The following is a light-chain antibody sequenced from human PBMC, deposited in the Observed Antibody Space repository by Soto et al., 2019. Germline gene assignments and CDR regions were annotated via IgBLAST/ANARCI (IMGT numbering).Light chain of an antibody. J-gene: IGKJ2*01. V-gene: IGKV1-39*01. CDR3: QQSYSTPGHT. CDR2: AAS. CDR1: QSISSY. Sequence: DIQMTQSPSSLSASVGDRVTITCRASQSISSYLNWYQQKPGKAPKLLIYAASSFQSGVPSRFSGSGSGTDFTLTISSLQPEDFATYYCQQSYSTPGHTFGQGTKLEIK.